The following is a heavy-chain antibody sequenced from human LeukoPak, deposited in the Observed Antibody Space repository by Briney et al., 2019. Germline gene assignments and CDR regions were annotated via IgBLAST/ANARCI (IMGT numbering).Heavy chain of an antibody. CDR1: GFTFSDHY. CDR2: TANKANSYIT. J-gene: IGHJ4*02. V-gene: IGHV3-72*01. D-gene: IGHD6-19*01. CDR3: AGRPLSSPHSFDD. Sequence: PGGSLRLPCTASGFTFSDHYMDWVRQAPGKGLGWVGRTANKANSYITYYAASVKGRFVISTDDSKNTLHLQMNSLKTEDTAVYYCAGRPLSSPHSFDDWGQGTLVTVSS.